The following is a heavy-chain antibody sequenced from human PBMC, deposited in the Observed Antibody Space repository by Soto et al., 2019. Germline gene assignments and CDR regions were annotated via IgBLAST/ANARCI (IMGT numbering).Heavy chain of an antibody. CDR3: ARALGWFEGYYYHRMHV. Sequence: PADTLSLTCTVSGGTISSGDYYWSWIHQPPGKGLEWIGYIYYSGSTYYNPSLKSRVTISVDTSKNQFSLKLSSVTAADTAVYYCARALGWFEGYYYHRMHVWGQRTT. CDR2: IYYSGST. J-gene: IGHJ6*02. D-gene: IGHD3-10*01. CDR1: GGTISSGDYY. V-gene: IGHV4-30-4*02.